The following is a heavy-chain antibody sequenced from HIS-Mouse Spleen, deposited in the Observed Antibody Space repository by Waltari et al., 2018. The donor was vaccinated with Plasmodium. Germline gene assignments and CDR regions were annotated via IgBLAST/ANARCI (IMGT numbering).Heavy chain of an antibody. CDR1: VFPFSSYW. V-gene: IGHV3-7*01. J-gene: IGHJ2*01. CDR2: IKQDGSEK. CDR3: ASSWYWYFDL. Sequence: EVQLVESGGGLVQPGGSLSLSCAASVFPFSSYWMSWVRQAPGKGLEWVAIIKQDGSEKYYVDSVKGRFTISRDNAKNSLYLQMNSLRAEDTAVYYCASSWYWYFDLWGRGTLVTVSS. D-gene: IGHD6-13*01.